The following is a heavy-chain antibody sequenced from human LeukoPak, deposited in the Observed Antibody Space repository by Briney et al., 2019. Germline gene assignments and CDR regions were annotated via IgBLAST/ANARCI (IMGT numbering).Heavy chain of an antibody. CDR2: ISSSGSTI. CDR1: GFTFSSYS. Sequence: GGSLRLSCAASGFTFSSYSMNWVRQAPGKGLEWVSYISSSGSTIYYADPVKGRFTISRDNAKKSLYLQMNSLRAEDTAVYYCARARLTDYVWGRRTFDIWGQGTMVTISS. CDR3: ARARLTDYVWGRRTFDI. V-gene: IGHV3-48*04. D-gene: IGHD3-16*01. J-gene: IGHJ3*02.